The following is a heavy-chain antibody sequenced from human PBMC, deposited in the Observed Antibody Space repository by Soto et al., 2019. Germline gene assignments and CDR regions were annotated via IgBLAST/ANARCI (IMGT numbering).Heavy chain of an antibody. CDR3: SRGAQKWMVAAFDI. CDR2: ISPYNGNT. CDR1: GYTFVSYG. V-gene: IGHV1-18*01. J-gene: IGHJ3*02. Sequence: QVQLVQSGAEVKEPGASVKVSCKASGYTFVSYGISWVRQAPGQGLEWMGWISPYNGNTNYAPKFQVRVTMTTDPSTSTVYMELRSLRSDDTDVYYCSRGAQKWMVAAFDIWGQGTMVTVSS. D-gene: IGHD6-19*01.